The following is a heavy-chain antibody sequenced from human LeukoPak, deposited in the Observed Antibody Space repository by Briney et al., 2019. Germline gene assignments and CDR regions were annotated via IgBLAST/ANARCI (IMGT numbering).Heavy chain of an antibody. D-gene: IGHD5-18*01. CDR3: ARLYRGYSYGHHLLYP. Sequence: PSETLSLTCVMYGGSSSGYYWSWIRQPPGKGLEWIGSIYYSGSTYYNPSLKSRVTISVDTSKNQFSLKLSSVTAADTAVYYCARLYRGYSYGHHLLYPWGQGTLVTVSS. CDR1: GGSSSGYY. V-gene: IGHV4-34*01. CDR2: IYYSGST. J-gene: IGHJ5*02.